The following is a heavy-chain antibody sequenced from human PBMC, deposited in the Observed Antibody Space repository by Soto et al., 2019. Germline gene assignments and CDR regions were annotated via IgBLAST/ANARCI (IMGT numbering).Heavy chain of an antibody. D-gene: IGHD6-13*01. CDR2: INPSVGTT. V-gene: IGHV1-46*03. Sequence: QVQLVQSGAEVKKPGASVKLSCKASEYTFSDYSLHWVRQAPGQGLEWMGIINPSVGTTTYAQRFQDRVIMTRDTSTSTVYMELSSLRSEDTAVYYCARDLFSSSWYVRAVDVWGQGTMVTVSS. CDR3: ARDLFSSSWYVRAVDV. J-gene: IGHJ3*01. CDR1: EYTFSDYS.